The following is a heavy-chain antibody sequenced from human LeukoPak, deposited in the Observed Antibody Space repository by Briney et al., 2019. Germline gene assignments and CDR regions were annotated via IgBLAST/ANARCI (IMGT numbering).Heavy chain of an antibody. D-gene: IGHD6-13*01. J-gene: IGHJ6*03. CDR3: ARAGSSWYDYYYYYMDV. Sequence: SETLSLTCTVSGGSISSSSYYWGWIRQPPGKGLEWIGSIYYSGSTYYNPSLKSRVTISVDTSKNQFSLKLSSVTAADAAVYYCARAGSSWYDYYYYYMDVWGKGTTVTVSS. V-gene: IGHV4-39*07. CDR1: GGSISSSSYY. CDR2: IYYSGST.